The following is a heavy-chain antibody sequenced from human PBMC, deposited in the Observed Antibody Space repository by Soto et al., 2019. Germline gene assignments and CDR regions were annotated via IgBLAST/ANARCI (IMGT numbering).Heavy chain of an antibody. CDR1: GIVLYHYG. J-gene: IGHJ6*02. Sequence: GGSLRLIRTASGIVLYHYGLKWIRQAPGKGLEWVSSISKSDYTYYSDSVKGRFAISRDNAKSSVSLQMNTRRVEDTAVDYCAREARIIIPSWSDVWGHGTSFT. D-gene: IGHD5-12*01. CDR2: ISKSDYT. CDR3: AREARIIIPSWSDV. V-gene: IGHV3-21*01.